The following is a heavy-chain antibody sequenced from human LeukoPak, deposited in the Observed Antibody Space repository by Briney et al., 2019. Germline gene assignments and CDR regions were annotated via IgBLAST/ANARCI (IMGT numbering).Heavy chain of an antibody. Sequence: GRSLRLSCAASGFTFSSYGMHWVRQAPGKGLEWVAVISYDGSNKYYADSVKGRFTISRDNSKNTLYLQMNSLRAEDTAVYYCARDSTVTAGFDYWGQGTLVTVSS. CDR2: ISYDGSNK. V-gene: IGHV3-30*03. CDR1: GFTFSSYG. D-gene: IGHD2-21*02. J-gene: IGHJ4*02. CDR3: ARDSTVTAGFDY.